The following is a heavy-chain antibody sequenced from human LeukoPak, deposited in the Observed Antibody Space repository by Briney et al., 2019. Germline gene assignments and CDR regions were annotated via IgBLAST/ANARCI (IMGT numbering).Heavy chain of an antibody. J-gene: IGHJ4*02. D-gene: IGHD2-2*01. CDR3: ARLPFRYCSSTSCYVADY. CDR1: GGTFSSYA. Sequence: SVKVSCKASGGTFSSYAISWVRQAPGQGREWMGGIIPIFGTANYAQKFQGRVTITADESTSTAYMELSSLRSEDTAVYYCARLPFRYCSSTSCYVADYWGQGTLVTVSS. CDR2: IIPIFGTA. V-gene: IGHV1-69*01.